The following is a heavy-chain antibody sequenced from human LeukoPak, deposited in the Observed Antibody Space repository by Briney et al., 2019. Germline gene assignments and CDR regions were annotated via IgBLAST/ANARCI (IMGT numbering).Heavy chain of an antibody. D-gene: IGHD3-16*01. J-gene: IGHJ3*02. V-gene: IGHV3-66*01. Sequence: PGGSLRLSCVASGLIVSINYMTWVRQAPGKGLGWVSIIYSAGSIDYADSVKGRFTISRDNSKNTVYLQMNNVTGADTAVYYCARGGRGTDAFDIWGQGTIVTVSS. CDR1: GLIVSINY. CDR3: ARGGRGTDAFDI. CDR2: IYSAGSI.